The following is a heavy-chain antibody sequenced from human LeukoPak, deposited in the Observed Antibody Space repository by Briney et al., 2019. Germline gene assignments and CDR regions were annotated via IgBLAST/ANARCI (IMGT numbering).Heavy chain of an antibody. V-gene: IGHV3-30*02. CDR1: GFTFSNSG. CDR2: LRYDGSNK. J-gene: IGHJ4*02. D-gene: IGHD2-2*01. CDR3: GVSVVIPAAFDH. Sequence: GGSLRLSCAASGFTFSNSGMHWVRQAPGKGLEWVAFLRYDGSNKFYTDSVKGRFTISRDNSKNTLYLQMNSLRAEDTAVYYCGVSVVIPAAFDHWGQGTLVTVSS.